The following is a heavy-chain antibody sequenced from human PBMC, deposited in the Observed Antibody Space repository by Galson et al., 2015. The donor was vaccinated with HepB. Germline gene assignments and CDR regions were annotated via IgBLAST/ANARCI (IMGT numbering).Heavy chain of an antibody. D-gene: IGHD3-3*01. CDR3: ARHLLYYDFSSSSDSYYHGIDV. Sequence: SLRLSCAASGFNFSAYSMNWVRQAPGEGLQWVSYIGKTSRGIYYTDSVKGRFTISRDNAKNSLFLQVNSLRAEDTAVYYCARHLLYYDFSSSSDSYYHGIDVWGQGTTVTVSS. V-gene: IGHV3-48*01. CDR1: GFNFSAYS. J-gene: IGHJ6*02. CDR2: IGKTSRGI.